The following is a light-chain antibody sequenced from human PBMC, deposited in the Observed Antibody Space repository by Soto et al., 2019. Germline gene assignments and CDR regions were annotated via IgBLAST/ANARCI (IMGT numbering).Light chain of an antibody. CDR3: QHYDSLRLT. V-gene: IGKV1-33*01. Sequence: DIQMTQSPSTLSASVGDRVTITCRASQDINSYVNWFQQKPGKAPKVLIYDASNLKTGVPSRFSGSGSGTHYTFTSSSLQPEDIATYYCQHYDSLRLTFGGGTKVDIK. CDR2: DAS. CDR1: QDINSY. J-gene: IGKJ4*01.